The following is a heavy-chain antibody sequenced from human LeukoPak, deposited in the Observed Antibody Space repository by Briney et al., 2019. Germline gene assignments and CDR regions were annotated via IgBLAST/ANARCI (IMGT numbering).Heavy chain of an antibody. D-gene: IGHD3-3*01. CDR3: ARVLRFLREGAVDP. CDR2: MNPNSGNT. J-gene: IGHJ5*02. V-gene: IGHV1-8*01. Sequence: GASEKVSCKASGYTFTSYDINWVRQATGQGLEWMGWMNPNSGNTGYAQKFQGRATMTRNTSISTAYMELSSLRSEDTAVYYCARVLRFLREGAVDPWGQGTLVTVSS. CDR1: GYTFTSYD.